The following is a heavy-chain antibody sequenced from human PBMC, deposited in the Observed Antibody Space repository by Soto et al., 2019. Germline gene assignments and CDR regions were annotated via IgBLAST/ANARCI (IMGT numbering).Heavy chain of an antibody. CDR3: ARFSTVVSTYRGYYYGMDV. J-gene: IGHJ6*02. Sequence: ASVKVSCKASGGTFSSYAISWVRQAPGQGLEWMGGIIPIFGTANYAQKFQGRVTITADKSTSTAYMELSSLRSEDTAVYYCARFSTVVSTYRGYYYGMDVWGQGTTVTVSS. CDR1: GGTFSSYA. CDR2: IIPIFGTA. D-gene: IGHD4-17*01. V-gene: IGHV1-69*06.